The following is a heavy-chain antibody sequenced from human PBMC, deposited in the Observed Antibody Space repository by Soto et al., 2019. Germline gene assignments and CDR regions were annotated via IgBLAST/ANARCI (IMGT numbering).Heavy chain of an antibody. Sequence: CKGSGYSFTSYWISWVRQMPGKGLERLGRIDPSDSYTNHSPSFQGHVTISADKSISTAYLQWSSLKASDTAMYYCASSPRGYCSSTSCRELGNYYGMDVWGQGTTVTSP. CDR3: ASSPRGYCSSTSCRELGNYYGMDV. J-gene: IGHJ6*02. CDR2: IDPSDSYT. D-gene: IGHD2-2*01. CDR1: GYSFTSYW. V-gene: IGHV5-10-1*01.